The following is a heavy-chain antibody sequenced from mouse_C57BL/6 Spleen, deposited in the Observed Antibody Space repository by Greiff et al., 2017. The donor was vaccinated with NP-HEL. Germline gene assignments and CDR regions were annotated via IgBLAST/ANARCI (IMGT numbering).Heavy chain of an antibody. J-gene: IGHJ1*03. CDR2: IDPSDSYT. V-gene: IGHV1-69*01. Sequence: QVQLQQSGAELVMPGASVKLSCKASGYTFTSYWMHWVKQRPGQGLEWIGEIDPSDSYTNYNQKFKGKSTLTVDKSSSTAYMQLSSLTSEDSAVYYCARLLQWYFDVWGTGTTVTVSS. CDR3: ARLLQWYFDV. CDR1: GYTFTSYW. D-gene: IGHD1-1*01.